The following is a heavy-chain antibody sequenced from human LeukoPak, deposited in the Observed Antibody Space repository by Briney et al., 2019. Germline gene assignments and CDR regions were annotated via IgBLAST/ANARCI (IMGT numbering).Heavy chain of an antibody. V-gene: IGHV3-30*02. CDR3: AKDGGFITSYFGY. J-gene: IGHJ4*02. D-gene: IGHD3-10*01. CDR1: GFTFSSYG. Sequence: GGSLRLSCAASGFTFSSYGMHWVRQAPGKGLEWVAFIRYDGSNKYYADSVKGRFTISRDNSKNTLYLQMNSLRAEDTAVYYCAKDGGFITSYFGYWGQGTLVTVSS. CDR2: IRYDGSNK.